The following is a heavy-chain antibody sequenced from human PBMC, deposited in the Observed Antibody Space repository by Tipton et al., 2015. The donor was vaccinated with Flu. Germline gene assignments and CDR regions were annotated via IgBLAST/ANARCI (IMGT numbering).Heavy chain of an antibody. CDR2: IGRGGDDT. Sequence: GSLRLSCAASGFSLSSYAMSWIRQAPGKGLEWVSAIGRGGDDTYYADSVKGRFTISRDTSRNTLHLQINTLRAEDTAVYYWVRSVVIASGWSNWFDPWGPGTLVTVSS. CDR3: VRSVVIASGWSNWFDP. D-gene: IGHD2-21*01. J-gene: IGHJ5*02. V-gene: IGHV3-23*01. CDR1: GFSLSSYA.